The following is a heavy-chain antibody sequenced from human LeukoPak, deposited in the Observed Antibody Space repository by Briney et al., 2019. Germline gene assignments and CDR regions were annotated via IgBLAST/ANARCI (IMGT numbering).Heavy chain of an antibody. J-gene: IGHJ4*02. Sequence: PGGSLRLSCAASGFTFSSYAMSWVRQAPGKGLEWVSAISGSGGSTYYADSAKGRFTISRDNSKNTLYLQMNSLRAEDTAVYYCRTDVLLWFGELPNFDYWGQGTLVTVSS. V-gene: IGHV3-23*01. D-gene: IGHD3-10*01. CDR2: ISGSGGST. CDR3: RTDVLLWFGELPNFDY. CDR1: GFTFSSYA.